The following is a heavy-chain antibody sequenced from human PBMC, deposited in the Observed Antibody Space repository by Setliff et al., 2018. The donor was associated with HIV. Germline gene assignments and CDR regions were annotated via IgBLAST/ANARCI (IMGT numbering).Heavy chain of an antibody. CDR1: GFIFSSYW. V-gene: IGHV3-7*01. D-gene: IGHD5-18*01. J-gene: IGHJ4*02. Sequence: PGESLRLSCTASGFIFSSYWMSWVRQAPGKGLEWVANIKQGGSEKYYVDSVKGRFTMSRDNAKNSLFLRMHSLRAEDTAVYYCARVADGYNSYFDYWGQGTVVTVSS. CDR3: ARVADGYNSYFDY. CDR2: IKQGGSEK.